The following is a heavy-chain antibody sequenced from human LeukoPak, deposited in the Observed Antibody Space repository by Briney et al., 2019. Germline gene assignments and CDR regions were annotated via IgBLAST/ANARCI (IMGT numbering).Heavy chain of an antibody. CDR1: GGSISRHY. D-gene: IGHD2/OR15-2a*01. CDR3: VRGAGSTRSDQDYLFYYYMDV. V-gene: IGHV4-59*11. J-gene: IGHJ6*03. CDR2: IYSSGIA. Sequence: PSETLSLTCTVSGGSISRHYCSWIRQPPGKGLEWIGHIYSSGIANYSPSLKSRVTISLDPPKNQFSLTLSSVTAADTAVYYCVRGAGSTRSDQDYLFYYYMDVWGKGTTVTVSS.